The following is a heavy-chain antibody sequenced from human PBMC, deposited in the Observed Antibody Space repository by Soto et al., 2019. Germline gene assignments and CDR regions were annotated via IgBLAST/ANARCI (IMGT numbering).Heavy chain of an antibody. J-gene: IGHJ4*02. Sequence: QVQLVESGGGLVKPGGSLRLSCAASGFTFSDYYMSWIRQAPGKGLEWVSYISSSSSYTNYADSVKGRFTISRDNAKNSLYLQMNSLRAEDTAVYYCARNTSIVVVTAFDYWGQGTLVTVSS. CDR3: ARNTSIVVVTAFDY. CDR1: GFTFSDYY. CDR2: ISSSSSYT. D-gene: IGHD2-21*02. V-gene: IGHV3-11*06.